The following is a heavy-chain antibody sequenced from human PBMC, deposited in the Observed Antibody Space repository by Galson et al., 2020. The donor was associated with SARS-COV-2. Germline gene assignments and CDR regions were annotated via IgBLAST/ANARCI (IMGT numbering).Heavy chain of an antibody. J-gene: IGHJ4*02. CDR2: IREDGSEK. CDR3: ARLYCHGYSCYLFDY. Sequence: GGSLRLSCAASGFTFRNYWMNWVRQAPGKGLEWVANIREDGSEKSYVESVKGRFTISRDNAKNSLYLQMDSLRPEDTALYYCARLYCHGYSCYLFDYWGQGTLVTVSS. D-gene: IGHD5-18*01. CDR1: GFTFRNYW. V-gene: IGHV3-7*03.